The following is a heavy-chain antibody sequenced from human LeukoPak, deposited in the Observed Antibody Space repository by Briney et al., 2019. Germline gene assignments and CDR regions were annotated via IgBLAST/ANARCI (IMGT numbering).Heavy chain of an antibody. V-gene: IGHV5-51*01. CDR3: ARERGYYFGSGSYYSYDASDI. CDR2: IYPGDSDT. J-gene: IGHJ3*02. D-gene: IGHD3-10*01. Sequence: GESLKISCKGSGYSFANYWIGWVRQVPGRGLEWMGIIYPGDSDTKYRPSFQGQVTISADKSISTAYLQWSSLTASDTAMYYCARERGYYFGSGSYYSYDASDIWGQGTMVTVSS. CDR1: GYSFANYW.